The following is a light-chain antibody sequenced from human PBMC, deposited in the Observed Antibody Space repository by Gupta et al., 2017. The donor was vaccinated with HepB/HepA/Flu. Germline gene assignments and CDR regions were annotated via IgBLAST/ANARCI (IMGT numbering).Light chain of an antibody. CDR3: QHFCSSPPIT. J-gene: IGKJ5*01. V-gene: IGKV3-20*01. CDR2: GVS. Sequence: EIVLTQSPGTLSLSAGERATLSCRASQSLRSSYLSWYQQKPGQAPRLLIYGVSNRATGIPDRFGGSGSGSDFTLTISRLEPEEFAVYYCQHFCSSPPITFGQGTRLEI. CDR1: QSLRSSY.